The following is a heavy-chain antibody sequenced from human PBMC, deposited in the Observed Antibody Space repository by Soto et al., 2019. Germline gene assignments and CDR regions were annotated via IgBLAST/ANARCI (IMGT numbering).Heavy chain of an antibody. V-gene: IGHV4-34*01. CDR2: INHSGST. CDR3: ARAHRHPIFGVVKTIDY. D-gene: IGHD3-3*01. CDR1: GGSFSGYY. Sequence: SETLSLTCAVYGGSFSGYYWSWIRQPPGKGLEWIGEINHSGSTNYNPSLKSRVTISVDTSKNQFSLKLSSVTAADTAVYYCARAHRHPIFGVVKTIDYWGQGTLVTVSS. J-gene: IGHJ4*02.